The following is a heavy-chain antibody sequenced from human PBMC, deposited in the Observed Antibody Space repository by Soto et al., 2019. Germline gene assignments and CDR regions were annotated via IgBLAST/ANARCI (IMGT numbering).Heavy chain of an antibody. Sequence: QITLKESGPTLVKPTQTLTLTCTFSGFSLSADGVGVGWIRQPPGKPLEWLALIYWDDDKRYRPSLKSRLTITKDTSKNQVVLTMTNMDPVDTATYYCAHAYGGTSWPNDAFDVWGQGTVVTVSS. CDR1: GFSLSADGVG. V-gene: IGHV2-5*02. D-gene: IGHD2-2*01. J-gene: IGHJ3*01. CDR3: AHAYGGTSWPNDAFDV. CDR2: IYWDDDK.